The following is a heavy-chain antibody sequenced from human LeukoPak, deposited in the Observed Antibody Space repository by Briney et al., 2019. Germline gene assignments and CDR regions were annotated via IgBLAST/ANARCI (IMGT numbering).Heavy chain of an antibody. CDR3: ARDRVTMVRGVIRYYYMDV. CDR2: IYRSGST. D-gene: IGHD3-10*01. V-gene: IGHV4-4*07. Sequence: SETLSLTCTVSGGSISSYYWSWIRPPAGKGLEWIGRIYRSGSTNYNPSLKSRVTMSVDTSKNQFSLKLSSVTAADTAVYYCARDRVTMVRGVIRYYYMDVWGKGTTVTISS. CDR1: GGSISSYY. J-gene: IGHJ6*03.